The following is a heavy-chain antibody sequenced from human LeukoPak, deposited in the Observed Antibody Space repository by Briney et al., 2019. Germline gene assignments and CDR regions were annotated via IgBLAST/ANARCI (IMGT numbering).Heavy chain of an antibody. J-gene: IGHJ4*02. CDR3: ARVASGEQQLEGSYDY. V-gene: IGHV4-34*01. D-gene: IGHD6-13*01. CDR1: GGSFSGYY. CDR2: INHSGST. Sequence: SETLSLTCAVYGGSFSGYYWSWIRQPPGKGLEWIGEINHSGSTNYNPSLKSRVTISVDTSKNQFSLKLSSVTAADTAVYYCARVASGEQQLEGSYDYWGQGTLVTVSS.